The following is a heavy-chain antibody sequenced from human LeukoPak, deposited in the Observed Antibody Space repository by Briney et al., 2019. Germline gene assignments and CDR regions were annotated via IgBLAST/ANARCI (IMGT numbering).Heavy chain of an antibody. V-gene: IGHV1-2*02. D-gene: IGHD4-23*01. CDR1: GYTFTGYY. CDR3: ARAPGGQNWATFDY. Sequence: ASEKVSCKASGYTFTGYYMHWVQQAPGQGLEWMRWINPNSGGTNHAQKFQGRVTMTRDTSISTAYMELSRLRSDDTAVYYCARAPGGQNWATFDYWGQGTLVTVSS. J-gene: IGHJ4*02. CDR2: INPNSGGT.